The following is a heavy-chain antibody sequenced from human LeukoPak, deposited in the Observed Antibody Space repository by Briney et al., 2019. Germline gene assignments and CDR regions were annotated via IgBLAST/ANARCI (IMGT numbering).Heavy chain of an antibody. Sequence: GGSLRLSCAASGFTFSSYAMNWVRQAPGKGLEWVSAISGSGGSTYYADSVKGRFTISRDNSKNTLYLQMNSLRAEDTAIYYCAKGKGSGWYAAEDHCGQGILVTVSS. CDR3: AKGKGSGWYAAEDH. D-gene: IGHD6-19*01. J-gene: IGHJ4*02. CDR2: ISGSGGST. V-gene: IGHV3-23*01. CDR1: GFTFSSYA.